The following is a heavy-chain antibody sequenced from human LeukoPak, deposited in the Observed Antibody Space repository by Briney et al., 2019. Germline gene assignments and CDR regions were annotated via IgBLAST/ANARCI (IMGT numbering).Heavy chain of an antibody. CDR3: ARDPRSSGWFLFDY. CDR2: ISGSGGST. CDR1: GFTFSSYA. J-gene: IGHJ4*02. D-gene: IGHD6-19*01. V-gene: IGHV3-23*01. Sequence: GGSLRLSCEASGFTFSSYAMSWVRQAPGKGLEWVSAISGSGGSTYYADSVKGRFTISRDNSKNTLYLQMNSLRAEDTAVYYCARDPRSSGWFLFDYWGQGTLVTVSS.